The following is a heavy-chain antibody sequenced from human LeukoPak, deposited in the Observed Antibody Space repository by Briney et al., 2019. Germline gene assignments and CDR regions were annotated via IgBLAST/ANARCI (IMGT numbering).Heavy chain of an antibody. Sequence: GGSLRLSCAASGFTFSSYEMNWVRQAPGKGLEWVSYISSSGSTIYYADSVEGRFTISRDNAKNSLYLQMNSLRAEDTAVYYCAREGSSAPYYYYGMDVWGQGTRSPSP. CDR1: GFTFSSYE. J-gene: IGHJ6*02. CDR2: ISSSGSTI. CDR3: AREGSSAPYYYYGMDV. V-gene: IGHV3-48*03. D-gene: IGHD6-13*01.